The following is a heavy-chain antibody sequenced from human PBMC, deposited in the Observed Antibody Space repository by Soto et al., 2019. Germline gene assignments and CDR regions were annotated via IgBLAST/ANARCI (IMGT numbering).Heavy chain of an antibody. V-gene: IGHV3-33*01. CDR2: IWYDGSNK. CDR3: ARARWIQLPGY. CDR1: GFTFSNYG. J-gene: IGHJ4*02. Sequence: QVQLVESGGGVVQPGRSLRLSCAASGFTFSNYGMHWVRQAPGKGLEWVAIIWYDGSNKYYADSVKGRFTISRDNSKNTLYLQMNSLRAEDTALYYCARARWIQLPGYWGQGTLVTVSS. D-gene: IGHD5-18*01.